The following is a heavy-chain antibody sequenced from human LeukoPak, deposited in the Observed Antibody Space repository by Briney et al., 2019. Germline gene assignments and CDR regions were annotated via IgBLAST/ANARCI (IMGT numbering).Heavy chain of an antibody. J-gene: IGHJ4*02. D-gene: IGHD4-17*01. V-gene: IGHV3-30*02. Sequence: GGSLRLSCAASGFTFSSYGMHWVRQAPGKGLEWVAFIRYDGSNKYYADSVKGRFTISRDNSKNTLYLQMNSLRAEDTAVYYCAKDPTGDYDPYYFDYWGQGTLVTVSS. CDR2: IRYDGSNK. CDR3: AKDPTGDYDPYYFDY. CDR1: GFTFSSYG.